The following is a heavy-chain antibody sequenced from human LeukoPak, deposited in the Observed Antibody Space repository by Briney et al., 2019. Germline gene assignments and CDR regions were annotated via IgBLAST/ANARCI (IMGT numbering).Heavy chain of an antibody. CDR1: GGSISSSSYY. V-gene: IGHV4-39*01. CDR2: IYYSGST. J-gene: IGHJ5*02. D-gene: IGHD6-19*01. CDR3: ARTVAGNNWFDP. Sequence: NPSETLSLTCTVSGGSISSSSYYWGWIRQPPGKGLEWIGSIYYSGSTYYNPSLKSRVTISVDTSKNQFSLKLSSVTAADTAVYYCARTVAGNNWFDPWGQGTLVTVSS.